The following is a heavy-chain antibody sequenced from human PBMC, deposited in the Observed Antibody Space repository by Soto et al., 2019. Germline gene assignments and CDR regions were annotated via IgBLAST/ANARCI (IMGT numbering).Heavy chain of an antibody. J-gene: IGHJ1*01. CDR3: THRSSRYFHN. CDR2: IYWDNDK. CDR1: GFSLSPSGVA. V-gene: IGHV2-5*02. Sequence: QITLKESGPTLVKPTQTLTLTCTFSGFSLSPSGVAVGWIRQPPGKALEWLALIYWDNDKRYSPSLKSRLTINKDTSQNQVVLIMTDLDPVDTATYYCTHRSSRYFHNWGQGTLVTISS.